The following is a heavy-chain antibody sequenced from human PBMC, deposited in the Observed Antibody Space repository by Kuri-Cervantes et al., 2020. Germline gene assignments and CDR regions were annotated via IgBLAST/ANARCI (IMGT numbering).Heavy chain of an antibody. Sequence: SETLSLTCTVSGGSISSYYWSWIRQPPGKGLEWIGYIYYSGSTNYNPSLQSRVTISVDTSKNQFSLKLSFVTAADTAVYYCATNRCSSTSCYEYNWFDPWGQGTLVTVSS. J-gene: IGHJ5*02. V-gene: IGHV4-59*01. CDR1: GGSISSYY. D-gene: IGHD2-2*01. CDR3: ATNRCSSTSCYEYNWFDP. CDR2: IYYSGST.